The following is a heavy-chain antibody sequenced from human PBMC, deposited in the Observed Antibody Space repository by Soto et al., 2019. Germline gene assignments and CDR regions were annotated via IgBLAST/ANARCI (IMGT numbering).Heavy chain of an antibody. CDR3: AREAGGSYSGDLDYYYGMDV. CDR2: ISAYNGNT. Sequence: ASVKVSCKASGYTFTSYGISWVRQAPGQGLEWMGWISAYNGNTNYAQKLQGRVTMTTDTSTSTAYMELRSLRSDDTAVYYCAREAGGSYSGDLDYYYGMDVWGQGTTVTVSS. CDR1: GYTFTSYG. V-gene: IGHV1-18*01. D-gene: IGHD1-26*01. J-gene: IGHJ6*02.